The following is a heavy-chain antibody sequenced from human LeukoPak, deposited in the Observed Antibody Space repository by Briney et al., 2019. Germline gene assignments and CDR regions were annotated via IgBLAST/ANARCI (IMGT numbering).Heavy chain of an antibody. Sequence: SETLSLTCTVSGGSISSYYWSWIRQPPGKGLEWIGYIYYSGSTNYNPSLKSRVTISVDTSKNQFSLKLSSVTAADTAVYYCARPYSSGARVDYWGQGTLVTVSS. CDR2: IYYSGST. CDR3: ARPYSSGARVDY. D-gene: IGHD6-19*01. J-gene: IGHJ4*02. V-gene: IGHV4-59*01. CDR1: GGSISSYY.